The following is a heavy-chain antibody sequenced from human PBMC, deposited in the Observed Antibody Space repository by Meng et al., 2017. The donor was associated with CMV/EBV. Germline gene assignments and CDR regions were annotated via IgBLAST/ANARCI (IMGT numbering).Heavy chain of an antibody. CDR1: GGSFSGYY. D-gene: IGHD5-12*01. J-gene: IGHJ4*02. CDR3: VRDTWIVDY. CDR2: INHSGST. V-gene: IGHV4-34*01. Sequence: SETLSLTCAVYGGSFSGYYWSWTRQPPGKGLEWIGEINHSGSTNYNPSLKSRVTISVDTSKNQFSLELSSVTAAETAVYCCVRDTWIVDYWGQGTMVTVSS.